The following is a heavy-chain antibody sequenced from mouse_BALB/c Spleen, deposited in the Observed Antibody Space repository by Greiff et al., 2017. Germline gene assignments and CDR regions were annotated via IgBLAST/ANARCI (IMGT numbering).Heavy chain of an antibody. Sequence: EVQLVESGPGLVKPSQSLSLTCTVTGYSITSDYAWNWIRQFPGNKLEWMGYISYSGSTSYNPSLKSRISITRDTSKNQFFLQLNSVTTEDTATYYCARWEFDGNYGFAYWGQGTLVTVSA. CDR1: GYSITSDYA. CDR3: ARWEFDGNYGFAY. J-gene: IGHJ3*01. V-gene: IGHV3-2*02. D-gene: IGHD2-1*01. CDR2: ISYSGST.